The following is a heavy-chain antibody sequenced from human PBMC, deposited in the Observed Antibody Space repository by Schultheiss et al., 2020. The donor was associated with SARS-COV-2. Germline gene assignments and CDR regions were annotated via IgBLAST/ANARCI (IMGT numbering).Heavy chain of an antibody. CDR3: ARVNKLVGFDY. Sequence: SQTLSLTCTVSGGSISRSNYYWGWIRQPPGKGLEWIGTIYYSGSTYYNPSLKSRVTISVDTSKNQFSLRLNSVTAADTAVYYCARVNKLVGFDYWGQGTLVTVSS. CDR1: GGSISRSNYY. CDR2: IYYSGST. D-gene: IGHD6-6*01. J-gene: IGHJ4*02. V-gene: IGHV4-39*01.